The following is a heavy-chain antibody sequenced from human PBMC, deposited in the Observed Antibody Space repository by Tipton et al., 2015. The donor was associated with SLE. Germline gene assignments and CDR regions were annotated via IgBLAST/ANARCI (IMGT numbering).Heavy chain of an antibody. D-gene: IGHD6-19*01. J-gene: IGHJ4*02. CDR2: IYSGGST. V-gene: IGHV3-66*01. CDR3: AVVYSSGYGLDY. Sequence: SLRLSCAASGFTVSSNFMSWVRQAPGKGLEWVSVIYSGGSTYYADSVKDRFTVSGDNYKDTLYLQMNSLRAEDTAVYYCAVVYSSGYGLDYWGQGTLATVSS. CDR1: GFTVSSNF.